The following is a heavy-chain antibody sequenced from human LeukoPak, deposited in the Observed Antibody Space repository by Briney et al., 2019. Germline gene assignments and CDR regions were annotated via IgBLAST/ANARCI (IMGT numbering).Heavy chain of an antibody. J-gene: IGHJ4*02. CDR1: GYTFTSYY. Sequence: ASVKVSCKPSGYTFTSYYIHWVRQAPGQGLEWMGRINPSGGSTSYAQRFQGRVTMTRDMSTSTVYMELNSLRSVDTAVYYCARGGSRATVTAFDYWGQGALVTVSS. CDR2: INPSGGST. D-gene: IGHD4-17*01. V-gene: IGHV1-46*01. CDR3: ARGGSRATVTAFDY.